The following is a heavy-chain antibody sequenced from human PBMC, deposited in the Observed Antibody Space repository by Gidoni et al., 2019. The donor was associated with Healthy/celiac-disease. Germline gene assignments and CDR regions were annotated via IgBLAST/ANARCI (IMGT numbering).Heavy chain of an antibody. CDR3: ARGRGVGYCSGGSCQRDYFDY. CDR2: IIPIFGTA. CDR1: GGTFSSYA. V-gene: IGHV1-69*01. Sequence: QVQLVQSGAEVKKPGSSVKVSCKASGGTFSSYAISWVRQAPGQGLEWMGGIIPIFGTANYAQKFQGRVTITADESTSTAYMELSSLRSEDTAVYYCARGRGVGYCSGGSCQRDYFDYWGQGTLVTVSS. D-gene: IGHD2-15*01. J-gene: IGHJ4*02.